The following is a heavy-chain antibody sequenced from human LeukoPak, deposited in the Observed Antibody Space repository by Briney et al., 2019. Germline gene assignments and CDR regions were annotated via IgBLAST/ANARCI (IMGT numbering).Heavy chain of an antibody. CDR1: GFTFSGYA. J-gene: IGHJ1*01. Sequence: GGSLRLSCAASGFTFSGYAMHWVRQAPGKGLEWVAVISYDGSNKYYADSVKGRFTISRDNSKNTLYLQMNSLRAEDTAVYYCARDRGNDYGALMQHWGQGTLVTVSS. V-gene: IGHV3-30*04. CDR3: ARDRGNDYGALMQH. CDR2: ISYDGSNK. D-gene: IGHD4-17*01.